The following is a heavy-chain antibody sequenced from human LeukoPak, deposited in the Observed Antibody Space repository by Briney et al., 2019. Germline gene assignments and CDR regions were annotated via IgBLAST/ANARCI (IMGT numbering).Heavy chain of an antibody. CDR3: ARLLGTVTTFDY. Sequence: PGGSLRVSCAASRFRFSGCSLSWVRQAPGKGLEWVATINEVGSKTYYDDSVKGQFTISRDNAKNSLYLEMSSLRAEDTAVYYCARLLGTVTTFDYWGQGTLVTVSS. J-gene: IGHJ4*02. CDR1: RFRFSGCS. D-gene: IGHD1-26*01. V-gene: IGHV3-7*01. CDR2: INEVGSKT.